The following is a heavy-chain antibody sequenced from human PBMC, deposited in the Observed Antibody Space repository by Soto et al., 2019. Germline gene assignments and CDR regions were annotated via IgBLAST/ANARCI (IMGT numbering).Heavy chain of an antibody. J-gene: IGHJ6*02. CDR3: ARDPYYYGSGRFYYYYYGMDV. D-gene: IGHD3-10*01. Sequence: SETLSLTCTVSGGSISSYYWSWIRQPAGKGLEWIGRIYTSGSTNYNPSLKSRVTMSVDTSNNQFSLKLSSVTAADTAVYYCARDPYYYGSGRFYYYYYGMDVWGQGTTVTVSS. CDR2: IYTSGST. CDR1: GGSISSYY. V-gene: IGHV4-4*07.